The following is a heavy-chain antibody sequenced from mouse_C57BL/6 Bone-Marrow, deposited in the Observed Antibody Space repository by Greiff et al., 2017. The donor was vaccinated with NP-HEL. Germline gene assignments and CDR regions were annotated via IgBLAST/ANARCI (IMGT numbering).Heavy chain of an antibody. Sequence: QVQLQQPGAELVRPGSSVKLSCKASGYTFTSYWMDWVKQRPGQGLEWIGNIYPSDSETHYNQKFKDKATLTVDKSSSTAYMQLSSLTSEDSAVYYCARCLLPYYYAMDYWGQGTSVTVSS. CDR1: GYTFTSYW. CDR2: IYPSDSET. V-gene: IGHV1-61*01. D-gene: IGHD2-10*01. CDR3: ARCLLPYYYAMDY. J-gene: IGHJ4*01.